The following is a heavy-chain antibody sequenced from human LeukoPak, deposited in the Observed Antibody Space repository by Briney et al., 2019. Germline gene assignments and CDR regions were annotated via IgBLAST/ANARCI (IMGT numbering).Heavy chain of an antibody. J-gene: IGHJ3*01. CDR2: IKEDGSEK. CDR3: ARDQVLAMIGVLQGAFDL. CDR1: GFTFSRYW. V-gene: IGHV3-7*01. Sequence: GESLKISCAASGFTFSRYWMSWVRQAPGKGLEWVANIKEDGSEKYYVDSVKGRFTISRDNAKKSLYLQMNSLRAEDAAVYYCARDQVLAMIGVLQGAFDLWGQGTMVTVSS. D-gene: IGHD3-22*01.